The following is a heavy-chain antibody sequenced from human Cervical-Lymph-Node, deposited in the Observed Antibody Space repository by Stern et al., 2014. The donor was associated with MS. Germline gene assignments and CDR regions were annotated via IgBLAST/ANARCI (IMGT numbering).Heavy chain of an antibody. CDR1: EYPFTDYY. CDR3: AAKGYPFLEY. J-gene: IGHJ4*01. Sequence: QVQLVQSGAEVKKPGASVKVSCKASEYPFTDYYLHWVRQAPGQGLEWMGWINPNTGGTKSAKQFQGWVTMTRDTSISTAYMELRRLNPNDTAVYYCAAKGYPFLEYGGQGTRGTVA. D-gene: IGHD2-15*01. CDR2: INPNTGGT. V-gene: IGHV1-2*04.